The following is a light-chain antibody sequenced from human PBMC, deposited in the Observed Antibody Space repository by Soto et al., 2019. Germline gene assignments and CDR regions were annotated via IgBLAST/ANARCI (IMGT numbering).Light chain of an antibody. CDR3: SSHTTSSTVV. CDR2: DVS. V-gene: IGLV2-14*03. Sequence: QPVLTQPASVSGSPGQSIAISCTGTSSDVGSFNYVSWYQHHPGKAPKLMIYDVSFSGVSNRFSGSKSGNTASLTISGLQAEDEADYYCSSHTTSSTVVFGGGTQLTVL. CDR1: SSDVGSFNY. J-gene: IGLJ3*02.